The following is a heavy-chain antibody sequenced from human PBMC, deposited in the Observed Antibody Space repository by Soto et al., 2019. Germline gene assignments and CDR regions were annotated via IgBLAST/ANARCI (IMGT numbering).Heavy chain of an antibody. J-gene: IGHJ4*02. D-gene: IGHD3-16*02. CDR3: ARDPSIMITFGGVIPEYYFDY. CDR2: IWYDGSNK. V-gene: IGHV3-33*01. CDR1: GFTFSSYG. Sequence: PGGSLRLSCAASGFTFSSYGMHWVRQAPGKGLEWVAVIWYDGSNKYYADSVKGRFTISRDNSKNTLYLQMNSLRAEDTAVYYCARDPSIMITFGGVIPEYYFDYWGQGTLVTVSS.